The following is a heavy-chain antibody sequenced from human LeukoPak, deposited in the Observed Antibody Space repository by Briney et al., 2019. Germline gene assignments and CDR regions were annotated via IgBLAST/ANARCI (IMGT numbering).Heavy chain of an antibody. D-gene: IGHD2-2*01. Sequence: SVKVSCKASGGTFSSYAISWVRQAPGQGLEWMGGIIPIFGTANYAQKFQGRVTITTDESTSTAYMELSSLRAEDTAVYYCARDMTRGCSSTSCYFSAEYFQHWGQGTLVTVSS. CDR1: GGTFSSYA. CDR2: IIPIFGTA. J-gene: IGHJ1*01. V-gene: IGHV1-69*05. CDR3: ARDMTRGCSSTSCYFSAEYFQH.